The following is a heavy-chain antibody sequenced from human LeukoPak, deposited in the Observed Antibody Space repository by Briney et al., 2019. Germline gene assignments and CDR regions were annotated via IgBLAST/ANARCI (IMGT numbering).Heavy chain of an antibody. V-gene: IGHV1-2*02. CDR3: ARGDSFGLFSDY. CDR1: GYTFTGYY. D-gene: IGHD3-16*01. CDR2: INPNSGGT. Sequence: GASVKVSCKASGYTFTGYYMHWVRQAPGQGLEWMGWINPNSGGTNYAQKIQGRVTMTRDTSISTAYMELSRLRSDDTAVYYCARGDSFGLFSDYWGQGTLVTVSS. J-gene: IGHJ4*02.